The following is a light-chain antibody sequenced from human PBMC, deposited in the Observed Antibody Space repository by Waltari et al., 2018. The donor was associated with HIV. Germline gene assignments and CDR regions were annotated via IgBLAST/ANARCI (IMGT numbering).Light chain of an antibody. J-gene: IGKJ2*01. CDR3: HQRSNWPPYT. CDR2: DAS. Sequence: EIVLTQSPVTLSLSPGERATLSCRASQSVSRNLAWYQQTPGQAPRLLSYDASRRAAGIPRRFSGSGSGTDFTLTISSLEPEDSAVYYCHQRSNWPPYTFGQGTKVEIK. CDR1: QSVSRN. V-gene: IGKV3-11*01.